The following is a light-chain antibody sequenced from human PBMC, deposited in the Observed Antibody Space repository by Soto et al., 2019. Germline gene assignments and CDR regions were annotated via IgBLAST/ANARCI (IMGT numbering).Light chain of an antibody. CDR1: QSVSSN. CDR2: DAS. Sequence: EIVMTQSPATLSVSPGERATLSCRASQSVSSNLAWYQQTPGQAPRLLIYDASTRATGIPARFSGSGSGTEFTLTISSLQSEDFAVYFWQQYNNWPRTFGQGTKVEIK. CDR3: QQYNNWPRT. V-gene: IGKV3-15*01. J-gene: IGKJ1*01.